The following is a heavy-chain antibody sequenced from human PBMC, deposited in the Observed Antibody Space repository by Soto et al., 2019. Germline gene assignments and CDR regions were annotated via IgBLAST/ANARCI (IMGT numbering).Heavy chain of an antibody. D-gene: IGHD4-17*01. CDR1: GYSFTGYF. CDR3: ARGRHRPPTPYSVNSDAYDI. Sequence: GAAVKVSCKACGYSFTGYFMQWVRPAPGQGDEFIGWTNPNRGGTNYAQKLQGWVTMTRDTSISTAYMELSRLRSDDTAVYYCARGRHRPPTPYSVNSDAYDIWGRGTMVTVSS. J-gene: IGHJ3*02. V-gene: IGHV1-2*04. CDR2: TNPNRGGT.